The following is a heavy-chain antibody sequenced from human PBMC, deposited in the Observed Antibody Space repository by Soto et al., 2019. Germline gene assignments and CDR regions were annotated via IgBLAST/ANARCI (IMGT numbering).Heavy chain of an antibody. CDR3: ARLRGITIFGVVRNIVHYFDY. V-gene: IGHV4-39*01. CDR1: GGSISSSSYY. Sequence: PSETLSLTCTVSGGSISSSSYYWGWIRQPPGKGLEWIGSIYYSGSTYYNPSLKSRVTISVDTSKNQFSLKLSSVTAADTAVYYCARLRGITIFGVVRNIVHYFDYWGQGTLVTVSS. CDR2: IYYSGST. D-gene: IGHD3-3*01. J-gene: IGHJ4*02.